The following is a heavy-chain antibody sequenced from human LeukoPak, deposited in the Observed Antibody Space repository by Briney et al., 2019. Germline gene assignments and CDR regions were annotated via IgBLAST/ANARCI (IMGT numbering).Heavy chain of an antibody. Sequence: PSETLSLTCTVSGGSISSNNYYWGWIRQPPGKGLEWIGTIYYSGTTYYNPSLKSRVTISVDTSKNQFSLKLSSVTAADTAVYYCADYDSSSYYVDYWGQGTLVTVSS. CDR1: GGSISSNNYY. CDR2: IYYSGTT. J-gene: IGHJ4*02. V-gene: IGHV4-39*01. CDR3: ADYDSSSYYVDY. D-gene: IGHD3-22*01.